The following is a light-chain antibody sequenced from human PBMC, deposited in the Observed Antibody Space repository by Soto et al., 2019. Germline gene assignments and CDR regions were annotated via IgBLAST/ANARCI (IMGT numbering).Light chain of an antibody. V-gene: IGLV1-40*01. CDR2: GNN. CDR1: SSNIGAGYD. J-gene: IGLJ7*01. CDR3: QSYDSSLSGYV. Sequence: QSVLTQPPSVSGAPGLRVTISCTGSSSNIGAGYDVHWYQQLPGTAPKLLIYGNNNRPSGVPDRFSGSKSGTSASLAITGLQAEDEADYYCQSYDSSLSGYVFGTGTQLTVL.